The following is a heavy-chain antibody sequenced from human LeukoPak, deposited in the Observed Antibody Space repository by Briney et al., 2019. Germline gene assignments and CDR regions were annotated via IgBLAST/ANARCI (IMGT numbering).Heavy chain of an antibody. CDR3: AKDMNSWRDGSGLGDYFDY. V-gene: IGHV3-23*01. CDR2: TSGSGRSI. CDR1: GFTFSSYA. D-gene: IGHD6-19*01. J-gene: IGHJ4*02. Sequence: GGSLRLSCAAFGFTFSSYAMSWVRQAPGKGLEWVSGTSGSGRSIHYADSVKGLFTISRDNSKNTLYLQMNSLRADGTAVYYCAKDMNSWRDGSGLGDYFDYWGQGTLVTVSS.